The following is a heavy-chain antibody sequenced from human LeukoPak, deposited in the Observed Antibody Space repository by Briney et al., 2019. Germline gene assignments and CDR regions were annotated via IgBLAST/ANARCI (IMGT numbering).Heavy chain of an antibody. Sequence: SETLSLTCAVSGGSISSGGYSWSWIRQPPGKGLEWIGYIYHSGSTYYNPSLKSRVTISVDRSKNQFSLKLSSVTAADTAVYYCARGPLSGSYHYWYFDLWGRGTLVTVSS. V-gene: IGHV4-30-2*01. J-gene: IGHJ2*01. CDR3: ARGPLSGSYHYWYFDL. CDR1: GGSISSGGYS. CDR2: IYHSGST. D-gene: IGHD1-26*01.